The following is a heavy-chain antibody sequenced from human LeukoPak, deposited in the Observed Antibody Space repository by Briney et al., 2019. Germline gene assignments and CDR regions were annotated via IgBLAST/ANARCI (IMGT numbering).Heavy chain of an antibody. J-gene: IGHJ4*02. D-gene: IGHD6-25*01. V-gene: IGHV3-48*04. CDR3: VRMTHSGNSFDH. CDR1: GFAFSSYN. CDR2: ISYTSNTI. Sequence: GGSLRLSCAASGFAFSSYNMNWVRQAPGKGLEWVSYISYTSNTIYYADSVKGRLAISRDNAKDSLYLQLSSLKAEDTAVYYCVRMTHSGNSFDHWGQGTLVIVSS.